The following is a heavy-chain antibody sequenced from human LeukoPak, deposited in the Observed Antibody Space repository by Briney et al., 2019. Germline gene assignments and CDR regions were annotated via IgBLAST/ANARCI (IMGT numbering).Heavy chain of an antibody. Sequence: PSETLSLTCTVSGYSISSGYYWGWIRQPPGKGLEWIGSIYHSGSTYYNPSLKSRVTISVDTSKNQFSLKLSSVTAADTAVHYCARVDYGGNTEDYWGQGTLVTVSS. J-gene: IGHJ4*02. D-gene: IGHD4-23*01. CDR2: IYHSGST. CDR3: ARVDYGGNTEDY. CDR1: GYSISSGYY. V-gene: IGHV4-38-2*02.